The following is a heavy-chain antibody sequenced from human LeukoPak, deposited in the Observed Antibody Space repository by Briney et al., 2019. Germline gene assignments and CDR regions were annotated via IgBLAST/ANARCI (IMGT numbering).Heavy chain of an antibody. CDR2: INQDGSER. CDR1: GFTVTPNG. V-gene: IGHV3-7*05. J-gene: IGHJ4*02. Sequence: GDSLRLSCEPYGFTVTPNGMNWSRQAPGKGLEWVANINQDGSERYYVDSVKGRFTISRDNAKSSLYLQMNSLRAEDTAVYYCERDFDWGQGTVVIVLS. CDR3: ERDFD.